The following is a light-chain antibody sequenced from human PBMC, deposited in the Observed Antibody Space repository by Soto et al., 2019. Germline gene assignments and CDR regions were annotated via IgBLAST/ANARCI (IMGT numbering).Light chain of an antibody. CDR3: QQRSNWPPKFT. J-gene: IGKJ3*01. CDR2: DAS. V-gene: IGKV3-11*01. Sequence: EIVLTQSPATLSLSPGERATLSCRASQSVSSYLAWYQQKPGQGPRLLIYDASNRATGIPARFSGSGCRTDFTLTISSLEPEDFAVYYCQQRSNWPPKFTFGPGTKVDIK. CDR1: QSVSSY.